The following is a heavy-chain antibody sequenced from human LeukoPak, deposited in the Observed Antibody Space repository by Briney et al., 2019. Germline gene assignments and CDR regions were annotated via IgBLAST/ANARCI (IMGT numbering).Heavy chain of an antibody. Sequence: GRSLRLSCAASGFTFSSYDMHWVRQAPGKGLEWVAVISYDGSNKYYADSVKGRFTISRDNSKNTLYLQMNSLRTDDTAVYYCARETDYGDYVGYWGLGTLVTVSS. J-gene: IGHJ4*02. CDR2: ISYDGSNK. CDR1: GFTFSSYD. D-gene: IGHD4-17*01. CDR3: ARETDYGDYVGY. V-gene: IGHV3-30*03.